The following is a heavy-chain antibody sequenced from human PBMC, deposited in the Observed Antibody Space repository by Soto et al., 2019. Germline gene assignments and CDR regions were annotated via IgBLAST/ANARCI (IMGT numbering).Heavy chain of an antibody. CDR1: GFTFSSYG. Sequence: GGSLRLSCAASGFTFSSYGMHWVRQAPGKGLEWVAVISYDGGNKYYADSVKGRFTISRDNSKNTLYLQMNSLRAEDTAVYYCAKALGVLEPFDYWGQGTLVTVSS. D-gene: IGHD3-3*02. CDR2: ISYDGGNK. J-gene: IGHJ4*02. CDR3: AKALGVLEPFDY. V-gene: IGHV3-30*18.